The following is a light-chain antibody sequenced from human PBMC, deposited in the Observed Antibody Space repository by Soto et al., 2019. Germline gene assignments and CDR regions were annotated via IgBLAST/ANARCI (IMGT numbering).Light chain of an antibody. V-gene: IGKV3-20*01. CDR3: QHYADSPHT. J-gene: IGKJ2*01. Sequence: EIVLTQSPGTLSLIPGQGATLSCRASQSVRSGSLAWYQQKPGQAPRLLIYGASSRATDIPDRFSGSGYGTDFTLTISRLEPEDCAVYYCQHYADSPHTFGQGTKLEIK. CDR1: QSVRSGS. CDR2: GAS.